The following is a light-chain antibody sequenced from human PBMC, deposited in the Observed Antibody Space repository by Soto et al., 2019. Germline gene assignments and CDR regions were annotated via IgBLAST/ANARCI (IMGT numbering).Light chain of an antibody. Sequence: ELELTQSRGTVSLSPGERATLSCRASQSVSSSYLAWYQQKPGQAPRLLIYGASRRATGIPDRFSGSGSGTDFTLTISRLEPEDFAVYYCQQYGSSPRTFGQGTKVDIK. CDR1: QSVSSSY. J-gene: IGKJ1*01. V-gene: IGKV3-20*01. CDR2: GAS. CDR3: QQYGSSPRT.